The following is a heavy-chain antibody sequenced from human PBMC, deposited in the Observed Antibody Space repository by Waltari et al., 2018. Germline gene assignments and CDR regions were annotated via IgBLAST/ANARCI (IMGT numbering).Heavy chain of an antibody. CDR3: ARELLRGEFDY. CDR2: IYYSGST. V-gene: IGHV4-31*03. D-gene: IGHD3-16*01. CDR1: GGSISSGGYS. Sequence: QVQLQESGPGLVKPSQTLSLTCTFSGGSISSGGYSWSWIRQNPGKGLEWIGYIYYSGSTYYNPSLKSRVTISVDTSKNQFSLKLSSVTAADTAVYYCARELLRGEFDYWGQGTLVTVSS. J-gene: IGHJ4*02.